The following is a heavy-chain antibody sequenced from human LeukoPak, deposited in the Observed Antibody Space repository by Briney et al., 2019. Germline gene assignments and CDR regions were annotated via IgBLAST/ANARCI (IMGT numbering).Heavy chain of an antibody. J-gene: IGHJ4*02. CDR1: GGSISSGGYY. D-gene: IGHD4-17*01. Sequence: SQTLSLTCTVSGGSISSGGYYWSWMRQHPGKGREWIGYIYYSGSTYYNPSLKSRVTISVDTSKNQFSLKLSSVTAADTAVYYCARYTTVTYFDYWGQGTLVTVSS. CDR2: IYYSGST. V-gene: IGHV4-31*03. CDR3: ARYTTVTYFDY.